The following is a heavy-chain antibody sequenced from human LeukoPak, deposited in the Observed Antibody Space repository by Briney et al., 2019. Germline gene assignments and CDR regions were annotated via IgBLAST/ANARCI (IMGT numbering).Heavy chain of an antibody. V-gene: IGHV1-46*01. CDR3: ARDQEGFDY. CDR2: INPSGGST. CDR1: GYTFTSYY. J-gene: IGHJ4*02. Sequence: ASVKVSCKASGYTFTSYYMHWVRQAPGQGLEWMGIINPSGGSTSYAQKFQGRVTVTRDTSTSTVHMELSGLRSEDTAVYYCARDQEGFDYWGQGTLVTVSS.